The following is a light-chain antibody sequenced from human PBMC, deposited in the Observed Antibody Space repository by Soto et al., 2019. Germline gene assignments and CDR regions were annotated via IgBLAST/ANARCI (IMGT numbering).Light chain of an antibody. CDR2: GAS. CDR3: QQYGSSPLMFT. CDR1: QSVSSSY. J-gene: IGKJ2*01. Sequence: EIVLTQSPGTLSLSPGERATLSCRASQSVSSSYLAWYQQKPGQAPRLLIYGASSSATGIPDRFSGSGSGTDFTLTISRLEPEDVAVYYCQQYGSSPLMFTFGQGTKLEIK. V-gene: IGKV3-20*01.